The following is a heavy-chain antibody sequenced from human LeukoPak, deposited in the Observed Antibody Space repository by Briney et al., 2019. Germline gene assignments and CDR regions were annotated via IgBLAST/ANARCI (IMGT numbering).Heavy chain of an antibody. CDR1: GYSISSGYY. Sequence: SETLSLTCTVSGYSISSGYYWSWIRQPPGKGLEWIGEINHSGSTNYNPSLKSRVTISVDTSKNQFSLKLSSVTAADTAVYYCARHMATGYSSSWYRAKWFDPWGQGTLVTVSS. J-gene: IGHJ5*02. CDR3: ARHMATGYSSSWYRAKWFDP. CDR2: INHSGST. D-gene: IGHD6-13*01. V-gene: IGHV4-38-2*02.